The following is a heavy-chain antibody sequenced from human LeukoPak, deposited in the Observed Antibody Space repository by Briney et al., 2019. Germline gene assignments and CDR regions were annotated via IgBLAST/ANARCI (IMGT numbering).Heavy chain of an antibody. CDR1: NGSITSHY. J-gene: IGHJ4*02. Sequence: SETLSLTCTVSNGSITSHYWSWIRRPPGKGLEWIGYIYYSGSTTYNPSLKSRVTIPVDTSKNRFSLKLSSVTAADTAVYYCARDKSADYWGQGTLITVSS. V-gene: IGHV4-59*11. CDR2: IYYSGST. CDR3: ARDKSADY.